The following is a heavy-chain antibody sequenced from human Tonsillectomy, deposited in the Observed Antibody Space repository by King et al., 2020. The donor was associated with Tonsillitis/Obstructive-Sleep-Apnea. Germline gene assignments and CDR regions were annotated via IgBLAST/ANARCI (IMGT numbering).Heavy chain of an antibody. CDR3: ARGGYDSSGYYPLFDY. CDR1: GFTFSSYW. D-gene: IGHD3-22*01. CDR2: IKQDGSEK. V-gene: IGHV3-7*03. J-gene: IGHJ4*02. Sequence: VQLVESGGGLVQPGGSLRLSCAASGFTFSSYWMSWVRQAPGKGLEWVANIKQDGSEKYYVDSVKGRFTISRDNAKNSLYLQMNSLRAEDTAVYYCARGGYDSSGYYPLFDYWGQGTLVTVSS.